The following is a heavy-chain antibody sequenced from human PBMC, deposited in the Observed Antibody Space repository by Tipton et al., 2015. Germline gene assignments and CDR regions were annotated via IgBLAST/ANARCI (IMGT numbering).Heavy chain of an antibody. CDR1: GFTFNNYG. D-gene: IGHD1-1*01. CDR2: ISYDGSYK. J-gene: IGHJ4*02. Sequence: RSLRLSCAASGFTFNNYGMHWVRQAPGRGLEWVTVISYDGSYKYYGDFVKGRFTMSRDNPKNTLSLQMNSLRPEDTAVYYCAKDRGEGYTRGLDYWGQGTLVTVSS. CDR3: AKDRGEGYTRGLDY. V-gene: IGHV3-30*18.